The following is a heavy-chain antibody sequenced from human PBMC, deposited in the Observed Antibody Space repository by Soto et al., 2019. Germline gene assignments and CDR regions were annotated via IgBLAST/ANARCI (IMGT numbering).Heavy chain of an antibody. CDR2: ISSSRTYI. V-gene: IGHV3-21*01. D-gene: IGHD3-22*01. J-gene: IGHJ4*02. CDR1: GFNFGSYV. CDR3: AREGSYDSSGSYIQAFCY. Sequence: TGGSLRLSCATSGFNFGSYVMHWVRQAPGKGLEWVSSISSSRTYIYYADSVKGRFTISRDNAKNSLSLHMNSLTDEDTAIYYCAREGSYDSSGSYIQAFCYRGQGTLVTVSS.